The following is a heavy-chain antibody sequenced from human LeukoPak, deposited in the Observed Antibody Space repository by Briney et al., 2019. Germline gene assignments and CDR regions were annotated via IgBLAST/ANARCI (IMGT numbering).Heavy chain of an antibody. CDR2: INHSGST. D-gene: IGHD2-2*02. J-gene: IGHJ6*02. Sequence: SETLSLTCAVYGGSFSGYYWSWIRQPPGKGLEWIGEINHSGSTNYNPSLKSRVTISVDTSKNQFSLKLSSVTAADTAVYYCARAKSRGYCSSTSCYRYYGMDVWGQGTTVTVSS. CDR1: GGSFSGYY. CDR3: ARAKSRGYCSSTSCYRYYGMDV. V-gene: IGHV4-34*01.